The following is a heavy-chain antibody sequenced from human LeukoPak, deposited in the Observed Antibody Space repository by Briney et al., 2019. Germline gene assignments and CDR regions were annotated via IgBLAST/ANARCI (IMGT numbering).Heavy chain of an antibody. J-gene: IGHJ4*02. CDR2: ISRNSGSI. CDR3: AKDRISYYDSSGYYYEGGFDY. D-gene: IGHD3-22*01. CDR1: GFTFDDYA. Sequence: GGSLRLSCAASGFTFDDYAMHWVRQAPGKGLEWVSGISRNSGSIGYADSVKGRFTISRDNAKNSLYLQMNSLRAEDTALYYCAKDRISYYDSSGYYYEGGFDYWGQGTLVTVSS. V-gene: IGHV3-9*01.